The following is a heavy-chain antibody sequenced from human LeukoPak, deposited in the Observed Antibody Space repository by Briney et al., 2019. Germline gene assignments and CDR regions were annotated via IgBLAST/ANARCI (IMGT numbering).Heavy chain of an antibody. D-gene: IGHD2-2*01. CDR3: ARGGVVPAVRGYFDY. V-gene: IGHV1-69*13. J-gene: IGHJ4*02. CDR2: IIPIFGTA. Sequence: SVKVSCKASGGTFSSYAISWVRQAPGQGLEWMGEIIPIFGTANYAQKFQGRVTITADESTSTACMELSSLRSEDTAVYYCARGGVVPAVRGYFDYWGQGTLVTVSS. CDR1: GGTFSSYA.